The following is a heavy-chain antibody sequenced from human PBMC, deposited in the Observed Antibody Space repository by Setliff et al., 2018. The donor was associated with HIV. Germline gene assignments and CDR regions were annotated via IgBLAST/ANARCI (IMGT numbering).Heavy chain of an antibody. D-gene: IGHD6-6*01. CDR2: MSGSDNTT. CDR3: PYSSSSHQLDY. CDR1: GFTFSSYS. J-gene: IGHJ4*02. V-gene: IGHV3-48*04. Sequence: PGGSLRLSCAASGFTFSSYSMNWVRQAPGKGLEWVAGMSGSDNTTFYADSVKGRFTVYRDSAKNSVYLQMNSLRAEDTAIYYCPYSSSSHQLDYWGQGILVTVS.